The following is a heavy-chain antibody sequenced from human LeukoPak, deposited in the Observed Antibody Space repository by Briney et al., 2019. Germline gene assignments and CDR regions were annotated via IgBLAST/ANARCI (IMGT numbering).Heavy chain of an antibody. CDR2: ISAYNGNT. J-gene: IGHJ4*02. CDR3: ARDPGRGYSYGYRDY. D-gene: IGHD5-18*01. V-gene: IGHV1-18*01. Sequence: ASVKVSCKASGYTFTSYGISWVRQAPGQGLEWMGWISAYNGNTNYAQKLQGRVTMTTDTSTSTAYMELRSLRSDDTAVYYCARDPGRGYSYGYRDYWGQGTLVTVSS. CDR1: GYTFTSYG.